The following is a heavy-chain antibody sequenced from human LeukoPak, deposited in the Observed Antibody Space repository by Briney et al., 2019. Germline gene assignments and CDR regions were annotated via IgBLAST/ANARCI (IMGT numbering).Heavy chain of an antibody. CDR2: FFHSGST. V-gene: IGHV4-59*11. J-gene: IGHJ6*03. CDR1: GGSISSHY. CDR3: ARLLQNYYYIDV. Sequence: SETLSLTCTVSGGSISSHYWIWIRQPPGKGLEWIGHFFHSGSTNYNPSLKSRVTISLDTSKNQVSLNLTSVTAADTAVYYCARLLQNYYYIDVWGKGTTVSVSS. D-gene: IGHD3-3*01.